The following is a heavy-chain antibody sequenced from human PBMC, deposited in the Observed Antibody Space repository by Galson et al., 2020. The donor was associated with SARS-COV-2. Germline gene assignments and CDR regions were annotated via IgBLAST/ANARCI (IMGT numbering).Heavy chain of an antibody. CDR1: GYSFTGYW. J-gene: IGHJ6*03. V-gene: IGHV5-10-1*01. CDR3: ATLGKYSSSFYCYLVF. CDR2: IDPSDSYT. D-gene: IGHD6-6*01. Sequence: KVSCKVSGYSFTGYWINWVRQMPGKGLEWMGKIDPSDSYTDYSPSFQGHVTISADKSINTAYLHWSSLKASDTAMYYCATLGKYSSSFYCYLVFWGNWTTVTVSS.